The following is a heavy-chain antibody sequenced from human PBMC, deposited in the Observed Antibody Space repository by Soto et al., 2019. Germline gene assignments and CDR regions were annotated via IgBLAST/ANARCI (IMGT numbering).Heavy chain of an antibody. V-gene: IGHV4-39*01. Sequence: SETLSLTCTVSGGSISSSSYYWGWIRQPPGKGLEWIGSIYYSGSTYYNPSLKSRVTISVDTSKNQFSLKLSSVTAADTAVYYCARQETYYDFWSGYYTNRPAFDIWGQGTMVTVSS. J-gene: IGHJ3*02. CDR2: IYYSGST. CDR1: GGSISSSSYY. CDR3: ARQETYYDFWSGYYTNRPAFDI. D-gene: IGHD3-3*01.